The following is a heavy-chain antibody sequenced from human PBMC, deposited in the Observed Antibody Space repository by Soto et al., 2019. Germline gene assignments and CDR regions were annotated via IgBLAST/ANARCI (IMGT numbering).Heavy chain of an antibody. Sequence: KPSETLSLTCTVSGGSISSYYWSWIRQPPGKGLEWIGYIYYSGSTNYNPSLKSRVTISVDTSKNQFSLKLSSVTAADTAVYYCARSHFGALYGMDVWGQGXTVTVYS. J-gene: IGHJ6*02. CDR2: IYYSGST. V-gene: IGHV4-59*01. D-gene: IGHD3-16*01. CDR3: ARSHFGALYGMDV. CDR1: GGSISSYY.